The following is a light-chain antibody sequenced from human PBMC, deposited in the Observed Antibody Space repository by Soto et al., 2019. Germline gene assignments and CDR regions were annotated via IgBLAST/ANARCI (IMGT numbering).Light chain of an antibody. V-gene: IGKV1-39*01. CDR3: QQRGT. CDR2: AAS. Sequence: DIPMTQSPSSLSASVGDRVTITCRASQSISNYLNWYQQKPGKAPKLLIYAASSLQSGVPSRFSGSGSGTDFTLTISSLQPEDFATYYCQQRGTFGRGTKLEI. J-gene: IGKJ2*02. CDR1: QSISNY.